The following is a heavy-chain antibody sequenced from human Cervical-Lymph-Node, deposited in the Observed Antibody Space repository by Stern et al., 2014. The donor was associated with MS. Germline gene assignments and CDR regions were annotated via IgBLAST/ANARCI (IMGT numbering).Heavy chain of an antibody. V-gene: IGHV3-30-3*01. D-gene: IGHD2-8*01. CDR2: IWHDENNT. J-gene: IGHJ4*02. CDR1: GFTFSSHV. CDR3: VREDGDFDY. Sequence: VQLVESGAGVVQPGGSLRLSCAASGFTFSSHVMHWVRQAPGKGLEWVAVIWHDENNTAYADSVKGRFTISRDNSNNTLSLQMNSLRAEDTAVYYCVREDGDFDYWGQGTLVTVSS.